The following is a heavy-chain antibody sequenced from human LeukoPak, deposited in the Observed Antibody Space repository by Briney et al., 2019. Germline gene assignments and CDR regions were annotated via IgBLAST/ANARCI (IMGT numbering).Heavy chain of an antibody. CDR2: IRDDGGKK. J-gene: IGHJ4*02. D-gene: IGHD1-26*01. Sequence: GGSLRLSCAASGFTFSSYGMHWVRQAPGMGLEWVTFIRDDGGKKYYADSVKGRFTISRDNSKNTVYLQMNSLRAEDTAVYYCAKDLRAGSLEYFDYWGQGTLVTVSS. CDR3: AKDLRAGSLEYFDY. CDR1: GFTFSSYG. V-gene: IGHV3-30*02.